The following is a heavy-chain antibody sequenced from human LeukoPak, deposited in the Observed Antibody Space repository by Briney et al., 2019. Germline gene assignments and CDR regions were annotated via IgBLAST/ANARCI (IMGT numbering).Heavy chain of an antibody. CDR3: AGGESEYTASGDFAY. Sequence: GGSLRLSCAASGFSFNTYSMNWVRQAPGKGLEWVSHISSSSATIHYADSVKGRFTISRDNAKNSLYLKMNSLRADDTAVYYCAGGESEYTASGDFAYWGQGTLVTVSS. CDR1: GFSFNTYS. V-gene: IGHV3-48*01. CDR2: ISSSSATI. D-gene: IGHD3-10*01. J-gene: IGHJ4*02.